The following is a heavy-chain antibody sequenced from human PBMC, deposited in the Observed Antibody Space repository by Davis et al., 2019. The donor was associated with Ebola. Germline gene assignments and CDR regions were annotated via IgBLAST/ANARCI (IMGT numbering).Heavy chain of an antibody. D-gene: IGHD3-3*01. CDR2: IYYSGST. V-gene: IGHV4-39*07. Sequence: SETLSLTCTVSGGSISSSSYYWGWIRQPPGKGLEWIGSIYYSGSTNYNPSLKSRVTISVDTSKNQFSLKLSSVTAADTAVYYCARVRDFWSGYYTDWGQGTLVTVSS. CDR3: ARVRDFWSGYYTD. J-gene: IGHJ4*02. CDR1: GGSISSSSYY.